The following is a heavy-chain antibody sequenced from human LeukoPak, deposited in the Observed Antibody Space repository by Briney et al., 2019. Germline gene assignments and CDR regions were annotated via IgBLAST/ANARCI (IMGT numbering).Heavy chain of an antibody. CDR1: GGSISSYY. V-gene: IGHV4-4*07. CDR3: ARATTRGIAAAGTSPHYYYYYYMDV. CDR2: IYTSGST. Sequence: PSETLSLTCTVSGGSISSYYWSWIRQPAGKGLEWIGRIYTSGSTNYNPSLKSRVTMSVDTSKNQFSLKLSSVTAADTAVYYCARATTRGIAAAGTSPHYYYYYYMDVWGKGTTVTVSS. D-gene: IGHD6-13*01. J-gene: IGHJ6*03.